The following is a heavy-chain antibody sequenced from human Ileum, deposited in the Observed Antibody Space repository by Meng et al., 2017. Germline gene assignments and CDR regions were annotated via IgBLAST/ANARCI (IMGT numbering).Heavy chain of an antibody. CDR3: VKDIRPGGADV. D-gene: IGHD6-25*01. V-gene: IGHV3-9*01. CDR2: IYWNSGST. Sequence: SLKISCVRSGFNFHDHAMHWVRQAPGKGLEWGSGIYWNSGSTGYADSVKGRFTISRDAVKNSLYLQMNSLRAEDTALYYCVKDIRPGGADVWGQGTTVTVSS. CDR1: GFNFHDHA. J-gene: IGHJ6*02.